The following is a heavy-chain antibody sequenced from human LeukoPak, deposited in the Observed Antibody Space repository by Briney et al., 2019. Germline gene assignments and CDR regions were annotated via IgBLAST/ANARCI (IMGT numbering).Heavy chain of an antibody. CDR2: ITTNGGST. D-gene: IGHD1-26*01. Sequence: GGSLRLSCAASGFTFGSYGMHWVRQAPGKGLEHVSAITTNGGSTYYANSVKGRFTISRDNSKNTLLLQMGSLRAEDMAVYYCASRSSGSYNYWGQGTLVTVSS. CDR1: GFTFGSYG. V-gene: IGHV3-64*01. J-gene: IGHJ4*02. CDR3: ASRSSGSYNY.